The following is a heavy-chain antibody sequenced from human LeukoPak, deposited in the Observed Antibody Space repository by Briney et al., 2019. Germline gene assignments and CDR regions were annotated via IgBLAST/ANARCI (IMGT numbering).Heavy chain of an antibody. CDR2: IDPSDSDI. D-gene: IGHD7-27*01. V-gene: IGHV5-51*01. J-gene: IGHJ4*02. Sequence: RGESLKISCKASGYSFTSYWIGWVRQMPGKGLERMGIIDPSDSDIRYTPSFQGQVTISADKSLSTAYLQWNSLKASDTAIYYCARQTAMGRSGDYWGQGTLVTVSS. CDR3: ARQTAMGRSGDY. CDR1: GYSFTSYW.